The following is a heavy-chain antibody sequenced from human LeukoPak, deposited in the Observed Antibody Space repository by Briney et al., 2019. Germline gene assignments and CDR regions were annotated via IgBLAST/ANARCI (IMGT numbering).Heavy chain of an antibody. CDR1: GFTFSSYG. CDR2: IWYDGGNK. Sequence: PGGSLRLSCAASGFTFSSYGMRWVRQAPGKGLEWEAVIWYDGGNKYYADSVKGRFTISRDNSKNTLYLQMNSLRAEDTAVYYCARLGSYSPNFDYWGQGTLVTVSS. D-gene: IGHD1-26*01. CDR3: ARLGSYSPNFDY. J-gene: IGHJ4*02. V-gene: IGHV3-33*01.